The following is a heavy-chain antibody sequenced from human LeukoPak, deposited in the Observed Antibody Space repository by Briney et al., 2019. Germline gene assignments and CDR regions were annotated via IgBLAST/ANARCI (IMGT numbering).Heavy chain of an antibody. Sequence: PSETLSLTCTVSGYSISSGFYWGWIRQPPGQGLECIGSIYHSGSTYYNPSLKSRVTISVDTSKNQFSLNLSSVTAADTAMYYCARAVGTSRNFFDYWGQGTLVTVSS. CDR3: ARAVGTSRNFFDY. CDR2: IYHSGST. D-gene: IGHD4-23*01. CDR1: GYSISSGFY. V-gene: IGHV4-38-2*02. J-gene: IGHJ4*02.